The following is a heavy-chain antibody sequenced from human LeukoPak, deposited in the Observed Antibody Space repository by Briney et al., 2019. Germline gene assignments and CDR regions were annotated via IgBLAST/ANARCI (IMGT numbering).Heavy chain of an antibody. Sequence: SETLSLTCTVSGGSISSYYWSWIRQPPGKGLEWIGYIYYSGSTSYNPSLKSRVTISVDTSKNQFSLKLSSVTAADTAVYYCARANYYGSGSYFNFDYWDQGTLVTVSS. J-gene: IGHJ4*02. CDR2: IYYSGST. V-gene: IGHV4-59*01. D-gene: IGHD3-10*01. CDR3: ARANYYGSGSYFNFDY. CDR1: GGSISSYY.